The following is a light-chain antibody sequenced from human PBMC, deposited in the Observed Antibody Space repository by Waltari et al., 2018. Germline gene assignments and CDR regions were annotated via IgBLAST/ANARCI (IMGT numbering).Light chain of an antibody. Sequence: IQMSQSPSSLSASVGDRVAITCRASQGISSYLNWYQQKPGKAPKLLIYYANSLASGVPSRFSGSGSGTEFTLTISSLQPEDFASYYCQQGNSNPYSFGQGTKVEIK. CDR3: QQGNSNPYS. CDR2: YAN. V-gene: IGKV1-13*02. CDR1: QGISSY. J-gene: IGKJ2*03.